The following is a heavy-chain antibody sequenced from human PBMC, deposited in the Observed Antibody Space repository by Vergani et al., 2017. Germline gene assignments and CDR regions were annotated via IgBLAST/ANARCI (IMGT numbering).Heavy chain of an antibody. J-gene: IGHJ3*02. CDR1: GGSISRDN. Sequence: VQLQESGPGLVKPPGTLSLTCAVSGGSISRDNWWSWVRQAPGKGLEWVSTLSASDRRTHYADSVKGRFTISRDISKNTLFLHMNSLRPEDTAVYYCAKVGRSEVAGTFGAFDIWGQGTMVTVSS. CDR3: AKVGRSEVAGTFGAFDI. D-gene: IGHD6-19*01. V-gene: IGHV3-23*01. CDR2: LSASDRRT.